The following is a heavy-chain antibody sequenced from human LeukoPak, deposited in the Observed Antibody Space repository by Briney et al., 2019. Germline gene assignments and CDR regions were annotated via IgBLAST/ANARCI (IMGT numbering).Heavy chain of an antibody. V-gene: IGHV1-69*06. CDR2: IIPSFPTA. Sequence: SVKVSCKASGGTFSNYAISWVRQAPGQGLEWMGGIIPSFPTAEYAQKFQDRVTITADKSTSTAYMELSSLRSEDTAVYYCARGLLLYSYYMDVWGKGTTVTVSS. CDR1: GGTFSNYA. D-gene: IGHD2-15*01. CDR3: ARGLLLYSYYMDV. J-gene: IGHJ6*03.